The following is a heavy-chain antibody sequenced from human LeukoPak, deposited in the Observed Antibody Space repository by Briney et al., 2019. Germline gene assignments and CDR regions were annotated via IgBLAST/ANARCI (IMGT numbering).Heavy chain of an antibody. Sequence: GGSLRLSCAASGFTFSSYGMHWVRQAPGKGLEWVAFIRYDGSNKYYADSVKGRFTISRDSAKSTLYLQMNTLRAEDTAAYYCAREGYYYGSGRPMPFDPWGQGTLVTVSS. CDR1: GFTFSSYG. CDR2: IRYDGSNK. J-gene: IGHJ5*02. D-gene: IGHD3-10*01. V-gene: IGHV3-30*02. CDR3: AREGYYYGSGRPMPFDP.